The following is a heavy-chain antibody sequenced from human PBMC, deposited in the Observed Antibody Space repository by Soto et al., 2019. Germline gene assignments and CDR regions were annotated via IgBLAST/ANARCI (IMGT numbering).Heavy chain of an antibody. CDR2: KPYTGSP. CDR3: AREGSYCAYNFGHGIQLWSLDF. Sequence: TSETLSLTCSVSGDSVSRGSYHWSLIRQPPGQGLERIGFKPYTGSPDYNPSLESRVAMAVDTSKNHFSLSLSSVTAADMAVYYCAREGSYCAYNFGHGIQLWSLDFWGQGDLVTVTS. CDR1: GDSVSRGSYH. V-gene: IGHV4-61*03. D-gene: IGHD5-18*01. J-gene: IGHJ4*02.